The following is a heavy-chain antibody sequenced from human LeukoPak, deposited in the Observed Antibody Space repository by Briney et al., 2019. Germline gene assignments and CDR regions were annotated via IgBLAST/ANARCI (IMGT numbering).Heavy chain of an antibody. CDR1: GYTLTELS. V-gene: IGHV1-24*01. CDR2: FDPEDGET. CDR3: ATANSSGWYFTRVVYFDY. Sequence: ASVKVSCKVSGYTLTELSMHWVRQAPGKGLEWMGGFDPEDGETIYAQKFQGRVTMTEDTSIDTAYMELSSLRSEDTAVYYCATANSSGWYFTRVVYFDYWGQGTLVTVSS. J-gene: IGHJ4*02. D-gene: IGHD6-19*01.